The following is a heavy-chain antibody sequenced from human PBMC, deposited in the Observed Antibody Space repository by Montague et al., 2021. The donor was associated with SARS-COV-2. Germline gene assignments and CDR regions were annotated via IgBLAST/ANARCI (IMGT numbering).Heavy chain of an antibody. J-gene: IGHJ6*02. Sequence: SETLSLTCAVYGGSFSGYYWSWIRQPPGKGLEWIGEINHSGSTNYNPSLKSRVTISVDTSKNQFSLKLSSVTAADTAVYYCASVPTVTTYYYYYGVDVWGQGTTVTVS. D-gene: IGHD4-17*01. V-gene: IGHV4-34*01. CDR2: INHSGST. CDR1: GGSFSGYY. CDR3: ASVPTVTTYYYYYGVDV.